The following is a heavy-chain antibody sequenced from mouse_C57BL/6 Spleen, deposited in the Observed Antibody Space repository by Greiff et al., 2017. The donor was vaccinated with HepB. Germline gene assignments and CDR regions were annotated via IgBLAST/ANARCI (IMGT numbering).Heavy chain of an antibody. V-gene: IGHV5-4*03. CDR3: ASAPDYYGSNPYWYFDV. D-gene: IGHD1-1*01. CDR1: GFTFSSYA. CDR2: ISDGGSYT. Sequence: DVMLVESGGGLVKPGGSLKLSCAASGFTFSSYAMSWVRQTPEKRLEWVATISDGGSYTYYPDNVKGRFTISRDNAKNNLYLQMSHLKSEDTAMYYCASAPDYYGSNPYWYFDVWGTGTTVTVSS. J-gene: IGHJ1*03.